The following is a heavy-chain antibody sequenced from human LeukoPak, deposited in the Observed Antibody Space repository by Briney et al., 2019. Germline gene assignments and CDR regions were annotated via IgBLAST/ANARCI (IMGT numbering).Heavy chain of an antibody. CDR3: ARAFDAFDI. V-gene: IGHV3-48*03. J-gene: IGHJ3*02. Sequence: AGGSLRLSCAASGFTFSSYEMNWVRQAPGKGLEWVSYISSSGSTIYYADSVKGRFTISRDNAKNSLYLQMNSLRAGDTAVYYCARAFDAFDIWGQGTMVTVSS. CDR1: GFTFSSYE. CDR2: ISSSGSTI.